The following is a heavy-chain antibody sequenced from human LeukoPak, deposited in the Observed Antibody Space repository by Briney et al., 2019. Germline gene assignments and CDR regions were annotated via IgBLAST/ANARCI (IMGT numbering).Heavy chain of an antibody. D-gene: IGHD3-16*01. CDR3: ARWGSSSMDEYYYYYGMDV. CDR1: GGSISSYY. J-gene: IGHJ6*02. Sequence: SETLSLTCTVSGGSISSYYWGWIRQPPGKGLEWIGYIYYSGSTNYNPSLKSRVTISVDTSKNQFSLKLSSVTAADTAVYYCARWGSSSMDEYYYYYGMDVWGQGTTVTVSS. CDR2: IYYSGST. V-gene: IGHV4-59*08.